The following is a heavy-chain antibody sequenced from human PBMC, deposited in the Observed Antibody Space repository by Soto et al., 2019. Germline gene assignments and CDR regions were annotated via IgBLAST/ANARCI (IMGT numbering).Heavy chain of an antibody. CDR2: IWYDGSNK. V-gene: IGHV3-33*01. J-gene: IGHJ3*01. CDR3: AREGRTVTGGGCACDF. D-gene: IGHD4-17*01. Sequence: QVQLVESGGGVVQPGRSLRLSCAASGFTFSSYGMHWVRQAPGKGLEWVAVIWYDGSNKYYADSVKGRFTISRDNSKNTLYLQMNSLRAEDTAVYYCAREGRTVTGGGCACDFWGQGTMVTVSS. CDR1: GFTFSSYG.